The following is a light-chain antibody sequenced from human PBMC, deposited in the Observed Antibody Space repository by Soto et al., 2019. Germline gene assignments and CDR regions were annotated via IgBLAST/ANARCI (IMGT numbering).Light chain of an antibody. J-gene: IGKJ5*01. CDR2: KAS. CDR1: QSISSY. V-gene: IGKV1-5*03. CDR3: QQYKSYSPIT. Sequence: DIQMTQSPSSLSASVGDRFTITCRASQSISSYLNWYQQKPGKAPKLLIYKASTLKSGVPSRFSGSGSGTEFTLTISSLQPDDFATYYCQQYKSYSPITFGQGTRLEIK.